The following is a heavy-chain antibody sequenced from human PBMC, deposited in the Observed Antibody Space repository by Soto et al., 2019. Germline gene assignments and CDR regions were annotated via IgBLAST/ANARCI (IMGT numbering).Heavy chain of an antibody. Sequence: GGSLRLSCVASGFSITSFAMSWVRQAPGKGLEWASAISASGGSTYADSVKGRFTIPRDNSKNTLYLQMNSLRVEDTAVYYCAKVLSSGSYSGALEYWGQGALVTVS. CDR2: ISASGGST. CDR3: AKVLSSGSYSGALEY. D-gene: IGHD1-26*01. J-gene: IGHJ4*02. CDR1: GFSITSFA. V-gene: IGHV3-23*01.